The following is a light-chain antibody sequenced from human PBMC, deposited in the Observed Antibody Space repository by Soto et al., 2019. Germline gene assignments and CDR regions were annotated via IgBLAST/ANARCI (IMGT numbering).Light chain of an antibody. Sequence: QSVLTQPPSLSGAPGQRVTISCTGSRSNIGAGYDVHWYQHLPGTAPKVLIFDNSNRPSGVPDRFSGSKSGNTASLTISGLQAEDEADYYCSTRSGTFIYVFGSGTKVTVL. CDR2: DNS. J-gene: IGLJ1*01. CDR3: STRSGTFIYV. CDR1: RSNIGAGYD. V-gene: IGLV1-40*01.